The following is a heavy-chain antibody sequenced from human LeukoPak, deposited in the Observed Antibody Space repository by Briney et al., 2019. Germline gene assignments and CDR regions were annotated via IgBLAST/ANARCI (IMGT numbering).Heavy chain of an antibody. CDR1: GYTFTSYY. V-gene: IGHV1-46*01. CDR3: ARARGDEIDDY. CDR2: INPSGGST. D-gene: IGHD2/OR15-2a*01. Sequence: VSVKVSCKASGYTFTSYYMHWVRQAPGQGLEWMGIINPSGGSTSYAQKFQGRVTMTRDMSTSTVYMELSSLRSEDTAVYYCARARGDEIDDYWGQGTLVTVSS. J-gene: IGHJ4*02.